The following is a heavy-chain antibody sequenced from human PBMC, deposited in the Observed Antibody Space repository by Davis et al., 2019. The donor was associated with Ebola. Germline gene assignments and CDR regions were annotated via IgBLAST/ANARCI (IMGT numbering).Heavy chain of an antibody. Sequence: SCKGSAYSFTSYWIGWVRQMPGKGLEWMGRIDPSDSYTNYSPSFQGHVTISADKSISTAYLQWSSLKASDTAMYYCARYYDGPRTGMDVWGQGTTVTVSS. CDR3: ARYYDGPRTGMDV. CDR1: AYSFTSYW. CDR2: IDPSDSYT. D-gene: IGHD3-3*01. J-gene: IGHJ6*02. V-gene: IGHV5-10-1*01.